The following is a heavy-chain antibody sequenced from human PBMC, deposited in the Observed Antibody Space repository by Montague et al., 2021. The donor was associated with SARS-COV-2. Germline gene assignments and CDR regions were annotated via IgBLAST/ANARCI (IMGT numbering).Heavy chain of an antibody. D-gene: IGHD2-21*01. Sequence: SETLSLTCTLSFGSISTYCWGWIRQPPGEGLEWIGFIFYNGSTKYNPSLKRRVSIPLDTSKNQLSLKLSSVTAADTAVYYCARQNAWAYCGDECYRGWFDSWGQGTLVTVSS. CDR2: IFYNGST. CDR3: ARQNAWAYCGDECYRGWFDS. J-gene: IGHJ5*01. V-gene: IGHV4-59*01. CDR1: FGSISTYC.